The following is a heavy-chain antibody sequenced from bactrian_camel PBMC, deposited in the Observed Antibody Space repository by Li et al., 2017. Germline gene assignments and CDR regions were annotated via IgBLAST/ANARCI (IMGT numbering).Heavy chain of an antibody. D-gene: IGHD2*01. J-gene: IGHJ6*01. Sequence: LVESGGGLVQAGGSMNVSCAASGSIWNCWGWFRRAPGKEREGVAVIETGGGLTWYADSVKGRFIISRDNAKTILYLEMNSLKPEDTAMYYCAAVLGYCSGVATLVRLGYRGQGTQVTVS. CDR1: GSIWNC. V-gene: IGHV3S54*01. CDR3: AAVLGYCSGVATLVRLGY. CDR2: IETGGGLT.